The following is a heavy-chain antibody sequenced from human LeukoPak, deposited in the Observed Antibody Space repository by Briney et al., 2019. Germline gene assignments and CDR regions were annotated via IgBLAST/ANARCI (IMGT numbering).Heavy chain of an antibody. CDR1: GLTFSSHW. Sequence: GSLRLSCAASGLTFSSHWMHWVRQAPGKGLEWIGEIYHSGSTNYNPSLKSRVTISVDKSKNQFSLKLSSVTAADTAVYYCARDQRWRGFDPWGQGTLVTVSS. V-gene: IGHV4-4*02. D-gene: IGHD4-23*01. CDR2: IYHSGST. J-gene: IGHJ5*02. CDR3: ARDQRWRGFDP.